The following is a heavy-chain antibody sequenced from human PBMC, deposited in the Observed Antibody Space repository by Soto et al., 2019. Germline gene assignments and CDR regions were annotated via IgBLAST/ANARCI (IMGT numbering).Heavy chain of an antibody. V-gene: IGHV1-8*01. CDR3: ARELASSSGMDV. J-gene: IGHJ6*02. CDR1: GHTFTSYD. CDR2: MNLNSGNT. D-gene: IGHD2-2*01. Sequence: ASVKVSCKASGHTFTSYDINWARQATGQGLEWMGWMNLNSGNTGYAQKFQGRVTMTRNTSISTAYMELSSLRSEDTAVYYCARELASSSGMDVWGQGTTVTVSS.